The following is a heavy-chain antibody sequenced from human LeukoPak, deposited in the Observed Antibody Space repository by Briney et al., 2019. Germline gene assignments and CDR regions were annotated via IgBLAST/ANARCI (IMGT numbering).Heavy chain of an antibody. Sequence: PGGSLRLSCAASGFTFSSYAMTWVRQAPGKGLEWVSTISGSGGSTYYADSVKGRFTISRDNSKNTLYLQMNSLRAEDTAVYYCARDIVVVPAAGFDPWGQGTLVTVSS. D-gene: IGHD2-2*01. V-gene: IGHV3-23*01. CDR1: GFTFSSYA. J-gene: IGHJ5*02. CDR3: ARDIVVVPAAGFDP. CDR2: ISGSGGST.